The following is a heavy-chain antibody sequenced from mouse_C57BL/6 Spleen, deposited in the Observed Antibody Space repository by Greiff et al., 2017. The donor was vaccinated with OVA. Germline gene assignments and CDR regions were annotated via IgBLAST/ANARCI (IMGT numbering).Heavy chain of an antibody. CDR2: IDPNSGGT. Sequence: QVHVKQPGAELVKPGASVKLSCKASGYTFTSYWMHWVKQRPGRGLEWIGRIDPNSGGTKYNEKFKSKATLTVDKPSSTAYMQLSSLTSEDSAVYYCATYDYDGYYFDYWGQGTTLTVSS. D-gene: IGHD2-4*01. CDR1: GYTFTSYW. J-gene: IGHJ2*01. V-gene: IGHV1-72*01. CDR3: ATYDYDGYYFDY.